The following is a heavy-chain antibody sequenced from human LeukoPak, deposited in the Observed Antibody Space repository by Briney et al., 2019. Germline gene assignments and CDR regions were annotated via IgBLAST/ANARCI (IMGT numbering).Heavy chain of an antibody. CDR3: AKPLDDILTGYSW. J-gene: IGHJ4*02. CDR2: ISGSGGST. D-gene: IGHD3-9*01. Sequence: GSLRLSCTASGSTFSNYAMSWVRQAPGKGLEWVSAISGSGGSTYYGDSVKGRFTISRDNSKNTLYLQMNSLRAEDTAVYYCAKPLDDILTGYSWWGQGTLVTVSS. V-gene: IGHV3-23*01. CDR1: GSTFSNYA.